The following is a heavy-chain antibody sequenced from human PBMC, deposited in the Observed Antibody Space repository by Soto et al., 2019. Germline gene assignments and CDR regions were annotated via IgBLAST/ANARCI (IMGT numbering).Heavy chain of an antibody. Sequence: SVKVSCKASGYTFTSYGIHWVRQAPVQRLEWMGWINAANGDTKYSPKFQGRVTITRDTSASTAYMELSSLRSEDTAVYYCVRRQVSATGIDWFDPWGQGTLVTVSS. D-gene: IGHD6-13*01. CDR1: GYTFTSYG. CDR2: INAANGDT. CDR3: VRRQVSATGIDWFDP. J-gene: IGHJ5*02. V-gene: IGHV1-3*01.